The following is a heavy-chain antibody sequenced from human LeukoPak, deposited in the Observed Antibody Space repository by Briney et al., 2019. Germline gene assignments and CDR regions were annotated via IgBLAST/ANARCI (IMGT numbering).Heavy chain of an antibody. Sequence: SETLSLTCTVSGGSISSGDYYWSWIRQPPGKGLEWIGYIYYSGSTYYNPSLKSRVTISVDTSKNQFSLKLSSVTAADTAVYYCARAYYYDSSGYWPSSPEYYFDYWGQGTLVTVSS. J-gene: IGHJ4*02. V-gene: IGHV4-30-4*08. CDR2: IYYSGST. CDR1: GGSISSGDYY. D-gene: IGHD3-22*01. CDR3: ARAYYYDSSGYWPSSPEYYFDY.